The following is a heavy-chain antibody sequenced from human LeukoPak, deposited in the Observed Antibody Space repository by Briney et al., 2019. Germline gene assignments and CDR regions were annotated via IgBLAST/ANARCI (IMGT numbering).Heavy chain of an antibody. Sequence: PSETLSLTCAVYGGSFSGYYWSWIRQPPGKGLEWIGEINHSGSTNYNPSLKSRVTISVDTPKNQFSLKLSSVTAADTAVYYCARSYYYGSGSYYKVYYYYYMDVWGKGTTVTVSS. CDR3: ARSYYYGSGSYYKVYYYYYMDV. CDR2: INHSGST. CDR1: GGSFSGYY. V-gene: IGHV4-34*01. D-gene: IGHD3-10*01. J-gene: IGHJ6*03.